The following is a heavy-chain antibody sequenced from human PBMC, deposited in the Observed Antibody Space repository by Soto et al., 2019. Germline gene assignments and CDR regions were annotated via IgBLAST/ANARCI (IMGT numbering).Heavy chain of an antibody. V-gene: IGHV1-18*01. CDR1: GYTFTSYG. Sequence: ASVKVSCKASGYTFTSYGISWVRQAPGQGLEWMGWISAYNGNTNYAQKLQGRVTMTTDTSTSTAYMELRSLRSDDTAVYYCATDLTLLRAKFVLPGYWGQGTLVTVSS. J-gene: IGHJ4*02. CDR3: ATDLTLLRAKFVLPGY. CDR2: ISAYNGNT. D-gene: IGHD3-10*01.